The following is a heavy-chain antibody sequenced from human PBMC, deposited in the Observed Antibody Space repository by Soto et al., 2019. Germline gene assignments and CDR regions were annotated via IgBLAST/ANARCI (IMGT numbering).Heavy chain of an antibody. CDR1: GFTFSSYS. V-gene: IGHV3-21*01. CDR2: ISSSSSYI. J-gene: IGHJ4*02. Sequence: GGSLRLSCAASGFTFSSYSMNWVRQAPGKGLEWVSSISSSSSYIYYADSVKGRFTIFRDNAKNSLYPQMNSLRAEDTAVYYCARDLSSTTVMALLPGVSFDYWGQGTLVTVSS. CDR3: ARDLSSTTVMALLPGVSFDY. D-gene: IGHD4-4*01.